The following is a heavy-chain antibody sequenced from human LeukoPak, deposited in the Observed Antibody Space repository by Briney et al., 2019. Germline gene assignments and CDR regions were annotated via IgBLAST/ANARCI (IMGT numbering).Heavy chain of an antibody. D-gene: IGHD2-15*01. V-gene: IGHV4-30-4*08. CDR2: IYYSGST. J-gene: IGHJ5*02. Sequence: SQTLSLTCTVSGGSISSGDYYWSWIRQPPGKGLEWIGYIYYSGSTYYNPSLKSRVTISVDTSKNQFSLKLSSVTAADTAVYYCARVLGYCSGGSCYDGNWFDPWGQGTLVTVSS. CDR3: ARVLGYCSGGSCYDGNWFDP. CDR1: GGSISSGDYY.